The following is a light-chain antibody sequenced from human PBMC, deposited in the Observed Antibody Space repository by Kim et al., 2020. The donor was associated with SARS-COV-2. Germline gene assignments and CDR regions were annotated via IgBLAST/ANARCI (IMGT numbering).Light chain of an antibody. CDR1: QSVNNY. CDR3: EKRFDWHT. CDR2: DAS. J-gene: IGKJ2*01. V-gene: IGKV3-11*01. Sequence: ETVLTQSPATLSLSPGERATLSCRASQSVNNYLAWYQQKPGQAPRLLIFDASNRAAGIPARFSGSGSGTDFTLTISSLEPEDFAVYYCEKRFDWHTFGEGSK.